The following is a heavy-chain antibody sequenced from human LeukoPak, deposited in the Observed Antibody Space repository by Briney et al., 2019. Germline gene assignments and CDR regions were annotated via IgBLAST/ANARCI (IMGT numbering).Heavy chain of an antibody. D-gene: IGHD3-3*01. Sequence: PGGSLRLPCAASGFTFSSYGMHWVRQAPGKGLEWVAVISYDGSNKYYADSVKGRFTISRDNSKNTLYLQMNSLRAEDTAVYYCAKDELRFLEWLLSRMDVWGQGTTVTVSS. CDR1: GFTFSSYG. CDR3: AKDELRFLEWLLSRMDV. V-gene: IGHV3-30*18. J-gene: IGHJ6*02. CDR2: ISYDGSNK.